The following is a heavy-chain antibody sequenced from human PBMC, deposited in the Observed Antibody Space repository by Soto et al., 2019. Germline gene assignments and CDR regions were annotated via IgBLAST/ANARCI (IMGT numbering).Heavy chain of an antibody. CDR1: GYTFTSYA. J-gene: IGHJ6*02. CDR3: ARFEGYYYGMDV. V-gene: IGHV1-3*01. Sequence: GASVKVSCKASGYTFTSYAMHWVRQAPGQRLEWMGWINAGNGNTKYSQKFQGRVTITRDTSTSTAYMELSSLRSEDTAVYYCARFEGYYYGMDVWGQGTTVTVSS. CDR2: INAGNGNT.